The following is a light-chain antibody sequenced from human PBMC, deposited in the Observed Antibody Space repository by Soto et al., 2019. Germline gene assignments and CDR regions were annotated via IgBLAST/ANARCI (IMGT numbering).Light chain of an antibody. CDR3: QVWDSSSDHPV. Sequence: SYELTQPPSVSVAPGKTARITCGGNNIGSKSVHGYQQKPGQAPVLVIYYDNDRPSGIPERFSGSNSGNTATLTINRVEAGDEADYYCQVWDSSSDHPVFGGGTKVTVL. V-gene: IGLV3-21*04. J-gene: IGLJ2*01. CDR2: YDN. CDR1: NIGSKS.